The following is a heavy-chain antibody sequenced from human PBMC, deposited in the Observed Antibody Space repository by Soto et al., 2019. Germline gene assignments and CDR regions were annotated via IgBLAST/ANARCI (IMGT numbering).Heavy chain of an antibody. V-gene: IGHV4-39*07. D-gene: IGHD3-3*01. J-gene: IGHJ6*02. Sequence: SETLSLTCTVPGASISSSNYYWSWIRHPPVRGLEWIGYIYHSGSTYYNPSLKSRVTISVDRSKNQFSLKLSSVTAADTAVYYCAGTDFWSGYSYYYGMDVWGQGTTVTVSS. CDR1: GASISSSNYY. CDR2: IYHSGST. CDR3: AGTDFWSGYSYYYGMDV.